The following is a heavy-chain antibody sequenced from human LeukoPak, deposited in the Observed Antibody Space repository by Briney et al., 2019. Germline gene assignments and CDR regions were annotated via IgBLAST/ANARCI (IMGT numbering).Heavy chain of an antibody. CDR3: ARSGVSSDFDY. Sequence: PSETLSLTCTVSGGSISSSSYYWGWIRQPPGKGLEWIGSIYYSGSTYYNPSLKSRVTISVDTSKNQFSLKLSSVTAADTAVYYCARSGVSSDFDYWGQGTLVTVSS. J-gene: IGHJ4*02. V-gene: IGHV4-39*07. D-gene: IGHD2/OR15-2a*01. CDR1: GGSISSSSYY. CDR2: IYYSGST.